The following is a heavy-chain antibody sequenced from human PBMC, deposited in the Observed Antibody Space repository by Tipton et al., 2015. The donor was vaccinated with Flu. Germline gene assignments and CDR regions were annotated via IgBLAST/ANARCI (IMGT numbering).Heavy chain of an antibody. CDR2: IYYTGIT. CDR3: AREGGYSTGFSRIDT. Sequence: TLSLTCSVYGGSIVSSGHYWVWVRQSPGQGLECLGSIYYTGITYYKPSLKGRLTMAVDTSKNQFSLNLMSVTAADTAVYYCAREGGYSTGFSRIDTWGQGTLVIVSS. V-gene: IGHV4-39*07. CDR1: GGSIVSSGHY. D-gene: IGHD2-8*02. J-gene: IGHJ5*02.